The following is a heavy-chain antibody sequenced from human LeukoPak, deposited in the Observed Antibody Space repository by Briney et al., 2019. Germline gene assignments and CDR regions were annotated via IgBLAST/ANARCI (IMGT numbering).Heavy chain of an antibody. CDR2: IRYDGSNK. V-gene: IGHV3-30*02. D-gene: IGHD2-2*01. Sequence: GGSLRLSCAASGFTFSSYGMHWVRQAPGKGLEWVAFIRYDGSNKYYADSVKGRFTISRDNSKNTLYLQMNSLRAEDTAVYYCLTVVVPAGKRENAFDIWGQGTMVTVSS. J-gene: IGHJ3*02. CDR1: GFTFSSYG. CDR3: LTVVVPAGKRENAFDI.